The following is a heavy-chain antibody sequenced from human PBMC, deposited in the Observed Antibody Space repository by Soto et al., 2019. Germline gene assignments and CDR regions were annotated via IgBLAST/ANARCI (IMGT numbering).Heavy chain of an antibody. J-gene: IGHJ4*02. V-gene: IGHV4-4*07. Sequence: QVQLQESGPGLVKPSATLSLTCAVSGGSISNYYWSWIRQPAGKGLEWIGRFYASGYTNYNPSLKTRVTMSLDISKNQFSLRLSSVTAADTAVYYCARGNQVAMSDYWGQGTLVTVSS. CDR1: GGSISNYY. CDR2: FYASGYT. CDR3: ARGNQVAMSDY.